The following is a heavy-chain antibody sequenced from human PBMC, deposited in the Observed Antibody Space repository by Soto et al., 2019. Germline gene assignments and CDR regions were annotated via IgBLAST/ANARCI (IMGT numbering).Heavy chain of an antibody. Sequence: QVHLVQSGAEVKKPGASVKVSCKGSGYGFTTYGITWVRQAPGQGLEWMAWISAHSGNTIYAQQLQVRVTVTRDTSTSTAYMEMSGLRSDDTAVYYCARGRYGDYWGQGAMVTVSS. J-gene: IGHJ4*02. D-gene: IGHD1-1*01. V-gene: IGHV1-18*01. CDR1: GYGFTTYG. CDR2: ISAHSGNT. CDR3: ARGRYGDY.